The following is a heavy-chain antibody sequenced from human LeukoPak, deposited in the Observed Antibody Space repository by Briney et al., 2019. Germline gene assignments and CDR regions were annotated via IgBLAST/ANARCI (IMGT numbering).Heavy chain of an antibody. CDR3: ARGDPGDYYDSSGYPWAFDI. CDR2: IYYSEST. D-gene: IGHD3-22*01. CDR1: GGSVNNNY. Sequence: PSETLSLTCDVSGGSVNNNYWSWIRQPPGKGLEWIGYIYYSESTYYNPSLKSRVTISVDTSKNQFSLKLSSVTAADTAVYYCARGDPGDYYDSSGYPWAFDIWGQGTMVTVSS. V-gene: IGHV4-30-4*01. J-gene: IGHJ3*02.